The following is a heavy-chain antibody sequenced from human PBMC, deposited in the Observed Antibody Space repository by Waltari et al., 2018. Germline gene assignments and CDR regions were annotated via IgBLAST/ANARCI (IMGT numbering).Heavy chain of an antibody. V-gene: IGHV3-74*01. Sequence: EVRLEESGGGLVQPGGSLRLSCAPSGFACSSYWMHWVRQAPGKGLVWVSRIDDDGSGTTYADSVMGRFTISRDNAKNTVYLEMNSLRAEDTAVYYCSRSPAGYSRSDYWGQGTLVTVSS. J-gene: IGHJ4*02. CDR2: IDDDGSGT. CDR1: GFACSSYW. CDR3: SRSPAGYSRSDY. D-gene: IGHD5-18*01.